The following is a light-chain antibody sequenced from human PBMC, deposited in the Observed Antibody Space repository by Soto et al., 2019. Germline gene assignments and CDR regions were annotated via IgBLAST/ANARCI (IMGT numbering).Light chain of an antibody. J-gene: IGLJ3*02. CDR2: EDN. CDR1: GGSIANHY. V-gene: IGLV6-57*04. CDR3: QSFDSTSVV. Sequence: NFMLTQPHSVSESPGKTVTISCTRSGGSIANHYVQWYQQRPGSAPTTVIYEDNQRPSGFPDRFSGSIDSSSNSASLTLSGLKTEDEADYSCQSFDSTSVVFGGGTKLTVL.